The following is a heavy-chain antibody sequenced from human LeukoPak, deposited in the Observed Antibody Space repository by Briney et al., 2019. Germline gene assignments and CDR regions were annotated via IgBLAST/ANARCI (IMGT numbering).Heavy chain of an antibody. CDR3: ARDGYYGSGSYYSRYYFDY. J-gene: IGHJ4*02. D-gene: IGHD3-10*01. Sequence: SVKVSCKASGGTFSSYAISWVRQAPGQGLEWMGEIIPIFGTANYAQKFQGRVTITADESTSTAYMELSSLRSEDTAVYYCARDGYYGSGSYYSRYYFDYWGQGTLVTVSS. CDR1: GGTFSSYA. CDR2: IIPIFGTA. V-gene: IGHV1-69*13.